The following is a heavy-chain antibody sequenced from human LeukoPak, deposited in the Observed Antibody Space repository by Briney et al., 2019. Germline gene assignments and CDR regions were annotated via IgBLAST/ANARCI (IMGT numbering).Heavy chain of an antibody. Sequence: SETLSLTCAVYGGSFSGYYWSWIRQPPGKGLEWIGEINHSGSTNYNPSLKSRVTISVGTSKNQFSLKLSSVTAADTAVYYCARGAWYSYAPFDYWGQGTLVTVSS. D-gene: IGHD5-18*01. CDR2: INHSGST. CDR3: ARGAWYSYAPFDY. J-gene: IGHJ4*02. V-gene: IGHV4-34*01. CDR1: GGSFSGYY.